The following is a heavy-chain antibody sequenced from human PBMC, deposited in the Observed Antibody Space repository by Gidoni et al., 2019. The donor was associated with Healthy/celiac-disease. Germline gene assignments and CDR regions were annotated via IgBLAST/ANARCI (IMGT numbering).Heavy chain of an antibody. CDR1: GFTFDDYA. CDR2: ISWTSGSI. V-gene: IGHV3-9*01. D-gene: IGHD6-13*01. CDR3: AKDIGSSSWYEYYYYGMDV. Sequence: EVQLVESGGGLVQPGRSLRLSCAASGFTFDDYAMNWVRQAPGKGLEWVSGISWTSGSIGYADSVKGRFTISRDNAKNSLYLQMNSLRAEDTALYYCAKDIGSSSWYEYYYYGMDVWGQGTTVTVSS. J-gene: IGHJ6*02.